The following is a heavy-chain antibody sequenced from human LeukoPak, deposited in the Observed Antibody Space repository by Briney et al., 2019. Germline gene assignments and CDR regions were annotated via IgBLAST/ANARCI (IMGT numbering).Heavy chain of an antibody. Sequence: NPSEPLSLTCTVSGGSIRSYYWGWIRQPPGKGLEWIGYIHYSESTKYNPSLKSRVTMSVDTSKNQFSLKLSSVTAADTAVYYCARVGSGSFDYWGQGTLVTVSS. J-gene: IGHJ4*02. CDR3: ARVGSGSFDY. CDR2: IHYSEST. CDR1: GGSIRSYY. D-gene: IGHD1-26*01. V-gene: IGHV4-59*01.